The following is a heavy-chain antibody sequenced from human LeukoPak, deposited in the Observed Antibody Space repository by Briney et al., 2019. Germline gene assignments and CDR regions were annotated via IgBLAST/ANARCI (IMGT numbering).Heavy chain of an antibody. Sequence: GGSLTLSCAASGFTFSSYAMSWVRQAPGKGLEWVSAISGSGGSTYYADSVKGRFTISRDNSKNTLYLQMNSLRGEDTAVYYCAKEKSPGTGGFDYWGQGTLVTVSS. J-gene: IGHJ4*02. D-gene: IGHD1-7*01. CDR3: AKEKSPGTGGFDY. V-gene: IGHV3-23*01. CDR1: GFTFSSYA. CDR2: ISGSGGST.